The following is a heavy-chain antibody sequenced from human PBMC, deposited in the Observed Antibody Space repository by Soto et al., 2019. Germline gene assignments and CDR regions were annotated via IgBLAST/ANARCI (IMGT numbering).Heavy chain of an antibody. CDR2: INWNGGST. CDR1: GFTFSSYA. J-gene: IGHJ3*02. CDR3: ARHDYGDYVGFDI. Sequence: GGSLRLSCAASGFTFSSYAMSWVRQAPGKGLEWVSGINWNGGSTGYADSVKGRFTISRDNAKNSLYLQMNSLRAEDTALYHCARHDYGDYVGFDIWGQGTMVTVSS. D-gene: IGHD4-17*01. V-gene: IGHV3-20*01.